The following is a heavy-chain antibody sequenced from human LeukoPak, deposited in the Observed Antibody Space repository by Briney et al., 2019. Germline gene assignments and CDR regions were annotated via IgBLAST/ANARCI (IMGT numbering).Heavy chain of an antibody. CDR2: ISSSSSTI. CDR1: GFTFSSYS. D-gene: IGHD3-3*01. J-gene: IGHJ4*02. Sequence: GGSLRLSCAASGFTFSSYSMNWVRQAPGKGLEWVSYISSSSSTIYYADSVKGRFTISRDNAKNSLYLQMNSLRAEDTAVYYCARGPYYDFWSADGRSNFDYWGQGTLVTVSS. V-gene: IGHV3-48*01. CDR3: ARGPYYDFWSADGRSNFDY.